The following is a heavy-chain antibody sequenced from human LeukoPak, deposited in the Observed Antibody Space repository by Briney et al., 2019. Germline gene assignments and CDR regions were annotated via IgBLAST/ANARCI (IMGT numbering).Heavy chain of an antibody. CDR2: ISYDGSNR. J-gene: IGHJ4*02. CDR3: ARGRPHGNDY. V-gene: IGHV3-30*03. D-gene: IGHD4-23*01. Sequence: GGSLRLSCAASGFTFSTYGMHWVRQAPGKGLEWVAVISYDGSNRYYTDSVKGRFTISRDNSKNTLYLQMNSLRTEDTAVYYCARGRPHGNDYWGQGTLVTVSS. CDR1: GFTFSTYG.